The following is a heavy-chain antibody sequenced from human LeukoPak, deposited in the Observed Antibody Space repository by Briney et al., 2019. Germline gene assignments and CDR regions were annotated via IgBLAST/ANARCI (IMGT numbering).Heavy chain of an antibody. CDR2: INPNSGGT. D-gene: IGHD5-12*01. CDR3: ARTLGNGYNYCY. V-gene: IGHV1-2*02. CDR1: GYTFTGYY. J-gene: IGHJ4*02. Sequence: GASVKVSCKASGYTFTGYYMHWVRQAPGQGLEWMGWINPNSGGTNYAQKFQGRVTMTRDTSVSTAYMELSRLRSDDTAVYYCARTLGNGYNYCYWGQGTLVTVSS.